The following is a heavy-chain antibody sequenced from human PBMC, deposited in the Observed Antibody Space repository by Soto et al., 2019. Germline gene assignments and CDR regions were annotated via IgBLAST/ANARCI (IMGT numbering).Heavy chain of an antibody. J-gene: IGHJ6*02. CDR2: ISAKKGNT. Sequence: QGQLVQSGAEVKKPGASVKGSCKASGYTFTSYDISWVRQAPGLGLEWMGWISAKKGNTKYAQKFQGRVSMTTDTSQRTAYTELRSLISDDTAVYYCARAIPSPDFYFHGMDVWGQGTTLTAAS. CDR3: ARAIPSPDFYFHGMDV. V-gene: IGHV1-18*04. CDR1: GYTFTSYD. D-gene: IGHD2-2*02.